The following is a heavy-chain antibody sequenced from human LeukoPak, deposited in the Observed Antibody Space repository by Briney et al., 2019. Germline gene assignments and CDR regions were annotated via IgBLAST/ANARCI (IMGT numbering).Heavy chain of an antibody. D-gene: IGHD6-13*01. CDR1: GYTFSSYD. CDR2: MNPNSGNT. V-gene: IGHV1-8*01. Sequence: ASVRVSCKASGYTFSSYDINWVRQAPGQGLEGMGWMNPNSGNTGYAQKFQGRVSMTSNTSISTAYMELSSLSSEDTAVYYCARTLGMAAAGRIEFDYWGQGTLVTVSS. CDR3: ARTLGMAAAGRIEFDY. J-gene: IGHJ4*02.